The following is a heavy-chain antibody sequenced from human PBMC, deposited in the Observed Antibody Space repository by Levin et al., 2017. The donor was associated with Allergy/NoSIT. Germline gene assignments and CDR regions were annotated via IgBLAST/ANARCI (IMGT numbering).Heavy chain of an antibody. Sequence: SETLSLTCSVSGGFVSSGTYYWSWIRRPPGKGLEWIGYINYRGVTKYNPSLKSRVTISVDMSKNEFSLKVTSVTAADTAVYYCARNRIMVSAGNDYYYGMDVWGQGTTVTVSS. J-gene: IGHJ6*02. CDR1: GGFVSSGTYY. CDR3: ARNRIMVSAGNDYYYGMDV. CDR2: INYRGVT. V-gene: IGHV4-61*01. D-gene: IGHD2-8*01.